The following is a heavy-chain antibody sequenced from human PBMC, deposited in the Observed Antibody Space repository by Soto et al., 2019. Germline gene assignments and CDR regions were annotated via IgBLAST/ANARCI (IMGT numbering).Heavy chain of an antibody. CDR3: ARRGWYAVYFQH. Sequence: PSETLSLTCAVYGGSFSGYYWSWIRQPPGKGLEWIGEINHSGSTNYNPSLKSRVTISVDTSKNQFSLKLSSVTAADTAVYYCARRGWYAVYFQHWGQGTLVTVSS. CDR2: INHSGST. CDR1: GGSFSGYY. D-gene: IGHD6-19*01. V-gene: IGHV4-34*01. J-gene: IGHJ1*01.